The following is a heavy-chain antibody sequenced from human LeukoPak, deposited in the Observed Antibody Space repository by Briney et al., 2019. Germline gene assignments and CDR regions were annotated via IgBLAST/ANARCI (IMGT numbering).Heavy chain of an antibody. V-gene: IGHV3-48*01. CDR2: ISSSSSTI. CDR1: GFTFSSYS. Sequence: GGSLRLSCAASGFTFSSYSMNWVRQAPGKGLEWVSYISSSSSTIYYADSVKGRFTISRDNAKNSLYLQMNGLRAEDTAVYYCASEGNDFWSGYYFETFDYWGQGTLVTVSS. D-gene: IGHD3-3*01. J-gene: IGHJ4*02. CDR3: ASEGNDFWSGYYFETFDY.